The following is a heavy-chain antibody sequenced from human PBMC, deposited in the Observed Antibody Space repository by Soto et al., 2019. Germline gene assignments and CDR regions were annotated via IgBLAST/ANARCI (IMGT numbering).Heavy chain of an antibody. CDR3: AGWFDP. CDR1: GGSISSGGYS. CDR2: ISHSGST. J-gene: IGHJ5*02. Sequence: QLQLQESGSGLVKPSQTLSLTCAVSGGSISSGGYSWSWIRQPPGKGPEWIGYISHSGSTYYNPSLKSRVTLPVDRLKDQYSLKLSSATAAGPPVYCCAGWFDPWGQGTLVTVSS. V-gene: IGHV4-30-2*01.